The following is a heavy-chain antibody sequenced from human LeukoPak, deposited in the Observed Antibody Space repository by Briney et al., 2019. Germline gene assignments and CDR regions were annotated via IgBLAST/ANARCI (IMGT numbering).Heavy chain of an antibody. V-gene: IGHV3-9*03. Sequence: GRSLRLSCAASGFTFDDYAVHWVRQAPGKGLEWVSGISWNSGSIGYADSVKGRFTISRDNAKNSLYLQMNSLRAEDMALYYCAKGRGITIFGVVIHWGQGTLVTVSS. J-gene: IGHJ4*02. D-gene: IGHD3-3*01. CDR1: GFTFDDYA. CDR2: ISWNSGSI. CDR3: AKGRGITIFGVVIH.